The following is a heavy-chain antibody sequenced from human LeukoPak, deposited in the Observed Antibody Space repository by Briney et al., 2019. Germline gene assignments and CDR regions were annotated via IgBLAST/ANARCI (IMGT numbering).Heavy chain of an antibody. Sequence: GGSLRLSCAASGFTFSSSAMHWGRQAPGKGLEYVSAVSGNGGRTYYANSVKGRFTISRDNSKNTVFLQMGSLRTEDMAVYYCARGEPDCAGDCPYWYLDLWGRGTLVTVSS. CDR1: GFTFSSSA. V-gene: IGHV3-64*01. J-gene: IGHJ2*01. CDR2: VSGNGGRT. CDR3: ARGEPDCAGDCPYWYLDL. D-gene: IGHD2-21*02.